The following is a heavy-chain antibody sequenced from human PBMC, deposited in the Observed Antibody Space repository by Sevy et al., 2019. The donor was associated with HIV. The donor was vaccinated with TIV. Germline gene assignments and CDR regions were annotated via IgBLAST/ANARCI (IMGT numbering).Heavy chain of an antibody. J-gene: IGHJ2*01. CDR2: ISSSSSNI. CDR1: GFTLSSYN. Sequence: GGSLRLSCAASGFTLSSYNMNWVRQAPGKGLEWVSSISSSSSNIYYADSMKGRFTISRDNAKNSLYLQMNSLRAEDTAVYYCARAYAPPYYYASNNWYFDLWGRGTLVTVSS. CDR3: ARAYAPPYYYASNNWYFDL. V-gene: IGHV3-21*06. D-gene: IGHD3-10*01.